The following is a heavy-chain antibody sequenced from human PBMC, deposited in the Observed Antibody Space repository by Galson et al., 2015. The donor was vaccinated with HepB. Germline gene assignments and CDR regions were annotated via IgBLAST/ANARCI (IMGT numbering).Heavy chain of an antibody. D-gene: IGHD2-21*01. Sequence: SVKVPCKASGYTFTSYGISWVRQAPGQGLEWMGWISAYNGNTNYAQKLQGRVTMTTDTSTSTAYMELRSLRSDDTAVYYCARDRRGDLNWFDPWGQGTLVTVSS. CDR1: GYTFTSYG. CDR2: ISAYNGNT. CDR3: ARDRRGDLNWFDP. J-gene: IGHJ5*02. V-gene: IGHV1-18*04.